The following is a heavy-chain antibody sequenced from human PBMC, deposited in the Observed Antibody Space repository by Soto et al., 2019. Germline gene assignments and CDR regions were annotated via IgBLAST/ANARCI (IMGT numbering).Heavy chain of an antibody. CDR2: MFSNADK. J-gene: IGHJ4*02. D-gene: IGHD3-22*01. Sequence: HVSLKESGPVLVKPTETLTLTCTVSGFSLSNPRMGVSWIRQPPGKALGWLAHMFSNADKSYSTSRKRRVTHSKYTSKSQVVLTMTNMDPVDTATYYCARVYDSSGYEYWGQGTLVTVSS. CDR3: ARVYDSSGYEY. CDR1: GFSLSNPRMG. V-gene: IGHV2-26*01.